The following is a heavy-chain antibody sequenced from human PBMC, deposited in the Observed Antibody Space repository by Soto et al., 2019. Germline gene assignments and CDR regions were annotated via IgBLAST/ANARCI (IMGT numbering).Heavy chain of an antibody. V-gene: IGHV4-39*01. J-gene: IGHJ4*02. CDR2: IYYSGST. Sequence: SETLSLTCTVSGGSISSSSYYWGWIRQPPGKGLEWIGSIYYSGSTYYNPSLKSRVTISVDTSKNQFSLKLSSVTAADTAVYYCARLDYDFWSGYYIPFDYWGQGTLVTVSS. CDR3: ARLDYDFWSGYYIPFDY. CDR1: GGSISSSSYY. D-gene: IGHD3-3*01.